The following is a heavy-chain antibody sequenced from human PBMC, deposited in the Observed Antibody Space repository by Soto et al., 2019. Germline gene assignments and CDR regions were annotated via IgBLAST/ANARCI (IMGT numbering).Heavy chain of an antibody. CDR2: ISSSSSYI. D-gene: IGHD3-10*01. V-gene: IGHV3-21*01. CDR1: GFTFSSYS. J-gene: IGHJ2*01. Sequence: GGSLRLSCAASGFTFSSYSMNWVRQAPGKGLEWVSSISSSSSYIYYADSAKGRFTISRENAKDSLYLQMNSLTAGDTAVYYCARGHTEFLWFGKGYFDLWGRGTLVTVSS. CDR3: ARGHTEFLWFGKGYFDL.